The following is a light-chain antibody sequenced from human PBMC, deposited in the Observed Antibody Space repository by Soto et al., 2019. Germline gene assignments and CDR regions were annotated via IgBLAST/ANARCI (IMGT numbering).Light chain of an antibody. CDR1: QSVSSN. Sequence: EIVMTQSPATLSVSPGERATLSCRASQSVSSNLAWYQQKPGQAPRLLIYGASIRATGIPARFSGSGSGTEFTLTISSLQSEDFAVYYWQQYNNWPWTFGQGTKVEIK. J-gene: IGKJ1*01. CDR2: GAS. CDR3: QQYNNWPWT. V-gene: IGKV3-15*01.